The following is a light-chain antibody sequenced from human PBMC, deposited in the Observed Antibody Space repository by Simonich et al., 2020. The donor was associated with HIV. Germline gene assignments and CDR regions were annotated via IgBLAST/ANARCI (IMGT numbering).Light chain of an antibody. CDR1: SSDVGGYNY. V-gene: IGLV2-8*01. CDR3: SSYAGSNNWV. J-gene: IGLJ3*02. Sequence: QSALTQPPSASGSPGQSVTISCTGTSSDVGGYNYVSWYQQHPAKAPQLMIYEVTKRPSGVPDLFSGSKSGNTASLTVSGLQAEDEADYYCSSYAGSNNWVFGGGTKLTVL. CDR2: EVT.